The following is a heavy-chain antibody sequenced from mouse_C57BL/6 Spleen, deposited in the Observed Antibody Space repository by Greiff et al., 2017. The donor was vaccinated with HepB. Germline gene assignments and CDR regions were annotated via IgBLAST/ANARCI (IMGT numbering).Heavy chain of an antibody. CDR1: GYTFTGYW. J-gene: IGHJ3*01. CDR3: ARGVIYYGYDGFAY. Sequence: VQLQQSGAELMKPGASVKLSCKATGYTFTGYWIEWVKQRPGHGLEWIGEILPGSGSTNYNEKFKGKATFTADTSSNTAYMQLRSLTTEDSAIYYCARGVIYYGYDGFAYWGQGTLVTVSA. D-gene: IGHD2-2*01. V-gene: IGHV1-9*01. CDR2: ILPGSGST.